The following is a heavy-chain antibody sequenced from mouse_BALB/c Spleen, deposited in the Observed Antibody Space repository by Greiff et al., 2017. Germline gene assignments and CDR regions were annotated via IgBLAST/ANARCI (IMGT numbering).Heavy chain of an antibody. D-gene: IGHD2-2*01. V-gene: IGHV5-6-4*01. CDR3: TRVYYGYDGYAMDY. CDR2: ISSGGSYT. Sequence: DVKLVESGGGLVKPGGSLKLSCAASGFTFSSYTMSWVRQTPEKRLEWVATISSGGSYTYYPDSVKGRFTISRDNAKNTLYLQMSSLKSEDTAMYYCTRVYYGYDGYAMDYWGQGTSVTVSS. J-gene: IGHJ4*01. CDR1: GFTFSSYT.